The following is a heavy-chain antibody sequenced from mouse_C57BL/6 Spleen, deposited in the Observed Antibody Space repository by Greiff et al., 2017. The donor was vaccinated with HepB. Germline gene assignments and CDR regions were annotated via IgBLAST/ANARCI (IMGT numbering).Heavy chain of an antibody. V-gene: IGHV1-69*01. CDR3: ARRRYYSNYGYFDV. Sequence: QVQLQQPGAELVMPGASVKLSCKASGYTFTSYWMHWVKQRPGQGLEWIGEIDPSDSYTNYNQKFKGKSTLTVDKSSSTAYMQLSSLTSEDSAVYYCARRRYYSNYGYFDVWGTGTTVTVSS. CDR1: GYTFTSYW. J-gene: IGHJ1*03. D-gene: IGHD2-5*01. CDR2: IDPSDSYT.